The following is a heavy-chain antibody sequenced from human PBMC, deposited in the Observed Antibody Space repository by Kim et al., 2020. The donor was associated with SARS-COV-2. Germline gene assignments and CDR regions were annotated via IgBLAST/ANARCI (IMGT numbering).Heavy chain of an antibody. J-gene: IGHJ3*02. CDR3: ARDRSAASYDAFDI. D-gene: IGHD6-25*01. V-gene: IGHV3-21*01. Sequence: ADSVKGRFTISRDNAKNSLYRQMNSLRAEDTAVYYCARDRSAASYDAFDIWGQGTMVTVSS.